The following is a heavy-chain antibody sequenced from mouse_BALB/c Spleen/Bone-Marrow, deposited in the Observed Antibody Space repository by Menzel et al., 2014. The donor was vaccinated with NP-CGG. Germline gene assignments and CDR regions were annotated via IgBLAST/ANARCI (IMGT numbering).Heavy chain of an antibody. Sequence: EVRLVESGGGLVQPGGSLKLSCAASGFTFSSFGMSWVRQTPDKRLELVANINSSGGFTYYADSVKGRFTISRDNAMNTLYLQMRSLKSEDTAIYYCSRGVDYSSWFAYWGQGTLVTVSA. D-gene: IGHD2-4*01. V-gene: IGHV5-6-3*01. J-gene: IGHJ3*01. CDR1: GFTFSSFG. CDR2: INSSGGFT. CDR3: SRGVDYSSWFAY.